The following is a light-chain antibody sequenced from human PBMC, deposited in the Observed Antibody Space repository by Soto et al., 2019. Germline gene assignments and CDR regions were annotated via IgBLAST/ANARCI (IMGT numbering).Light chain of an antibody. Sequence: QSVLTQPPSASGTPGQRVTISCSGRSSNIGSKTVNWYQQLPGTAPKLLIYSNYQRPSGVPDRFSVSKSGTSASLAISGLQSEDEADYYCSAWDASLNGYVFGTGTKVTVL. CDR2: SNY. J-gene: IGLJ1*01. V-gene: IGLV1-44*01. CDR3: SAWDASLNGYV. CDR1: SSNIGSKT.